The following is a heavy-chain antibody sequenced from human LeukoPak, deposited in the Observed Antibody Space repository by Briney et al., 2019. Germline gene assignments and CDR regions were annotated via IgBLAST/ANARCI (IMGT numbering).Heavy chain of an antibody. V-gene: IGHV3-21*01. CDR1: GFTFSSYA. J-gene: IGHJ6*04. Sequence: GGSLRLSCAASGFTFSSYAMNWVRQAPGRGLEWVSFISGDSTYIYYPDSVKGRFTISRDNAKNSLYLQMNSLRAEDTAVYYCAELGITMIGGVWGKGTTVTISS. CDR2: ISGDSTYI. CDR3: AELGITMIGGV. D-gene: IGHD3-10*02.